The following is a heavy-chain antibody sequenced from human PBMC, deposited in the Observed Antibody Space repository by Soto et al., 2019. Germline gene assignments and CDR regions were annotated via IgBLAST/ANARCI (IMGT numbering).Heavy chain of an antibody. CDR2: IIPIFGTA. J-gene: IGHJ6*02. Sequence: QVQLVQSGAEVKKPGSSVKVSCKASGGTFSSYAISWVRQAPGQGLEWMGGIIPIFGTANYAQKFQGRVTITAEESRGTAYMELSSLRSEDTAVYYCAGGSYGSGSYYNVHYYGMDVWGQGTTVTVSS. D-gene: IGHD3-10*01. CDR3: AGGSYGSGSYYNVHYYGMDV. CDR1: GGTFSSYA. V-gene: IGHV1-69*12.